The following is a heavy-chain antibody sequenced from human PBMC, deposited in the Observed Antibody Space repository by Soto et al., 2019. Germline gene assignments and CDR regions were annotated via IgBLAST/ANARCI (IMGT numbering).Heavy chain of an antibody. D-gene: IGHD3-10*01. CDR2: ISSPGSTI. Sequence: GGSLRLSCAASGFTFSSFEMNWVRQAPGKGLEWISYISSPGSTIHYADSVKGRFTISRDNAKNTLYLQMNSLRAEDTAVYYCAKDPPMVRGYYFDYWGQGTLVTVSS. CDR3: AKDPPMVRGYYFDY. CDR1: GFTFSSFE. J-gene: IGHJ4*02. V-gene: IGHV3-48*03.